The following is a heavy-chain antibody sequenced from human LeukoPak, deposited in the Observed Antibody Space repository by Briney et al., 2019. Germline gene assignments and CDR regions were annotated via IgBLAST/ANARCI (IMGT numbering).Heavy chain of an antibody. V-gene: IGHV4-4*07. CDR3: ARVLGWAGFDY. Sequence: SETLFLTCTVSGGSLSSFYWSWFRQPAGKGLEWIGRIYSSGSTNYNPSLKSRLTMSVDTSKNQFSLRLSSVTAADTAVYYCARVLGWAGFDYWGQGTLVTVSS. J-gene: IGHJ4*02. CDR1: GGSLSSFY. CDR2: IYSSGST. D-gene: IGHD6-19*01.